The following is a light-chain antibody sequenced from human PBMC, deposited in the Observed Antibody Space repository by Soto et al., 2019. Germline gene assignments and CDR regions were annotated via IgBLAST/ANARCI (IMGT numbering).Light chain of an antibody. CDR1: QSVSSN. CDR3: QKYNNWWT. Sequence: EIVMTQSPVTLSMSPGERATLSCRAGQSVSSNLAWYQQKPGQAPRLLIYGASTRATGIPARFTGSGSGTEFTLTISSLQFDDSAVYYCQKYNNWWTFGQGTQVDIK. J-gene: IGKJ1*01. V-gene: IGKV3-15*01. CDR2: GAS.